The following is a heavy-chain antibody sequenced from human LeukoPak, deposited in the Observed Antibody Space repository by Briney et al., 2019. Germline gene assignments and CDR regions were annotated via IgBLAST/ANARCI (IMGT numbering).Heavy chain of an antibody. Sequence: PGGSLRLSCAASGFTFSSYAMHWVRQAPGKGLEWVAVISYDGSNKYYADSVKGRFTISRDNSKNTLYLQMNSLRAEDAAVYYCAKSPTYCYDSSGYYFDYWGQGTLVTVSS. CDR3: AKSPTYCYDSSGYYFDY. V-gene: IGHV3-30-3*02. CDR2: ISYDGSNK. D-gene: IGHD3-22*01. J-gene: IGHJ4*02. CDR1: GFTFSSYA.